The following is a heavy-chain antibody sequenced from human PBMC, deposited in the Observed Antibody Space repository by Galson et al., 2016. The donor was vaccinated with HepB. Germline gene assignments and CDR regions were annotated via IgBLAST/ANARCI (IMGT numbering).Heavy chain of an antibody. V-gene: IGHV3-7*01. CDR2: IKQDGSDE. CDR3: ARGKLVPGGAMDY. J-gene: IGHJ4*02. D-gene: IGHD3-10*02. CDR1: VITFSTHS. Sequence: SLRLSCAVSVITFSTHSMGWVRQAPGKGLEWVANIKQDGSDEFYMDSVKGRFTISRNNAKNLIYLQMNSLSAEDTAVYYCARGKLVPGGAMDYWGLGTLVTVSS.